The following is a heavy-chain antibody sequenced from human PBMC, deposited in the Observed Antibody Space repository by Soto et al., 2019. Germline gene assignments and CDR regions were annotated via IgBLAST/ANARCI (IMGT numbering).Heavy chain of an antibody. CDR2: FYSSGTI. V-gene: IGHV4-31*03. Sequence: QILLKESGPGLVKPSQTLSLTCSVSGYDITAGGYYWSWIRQQPEKGLEWIGSFYSSGTIIYNPSLKSRVSISGDTSRNQFSMTMTSVTAADTALYFCARMYSSGSGWFHPWGQGTLVTVSS. CDR3: ARMYSSGSGWFHP. CDR1: GYDITAGGYY. J-gene: IGHJ5*02. D-gene: IGHD6-19*01.